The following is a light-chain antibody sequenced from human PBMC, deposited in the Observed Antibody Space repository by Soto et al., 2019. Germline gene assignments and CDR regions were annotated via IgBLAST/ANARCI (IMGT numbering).Light chain of an antibody. CDR2: GAS. CDR3: LQHNSYPHGLT. Sequence: EIVLTQSPGTLSLSPGERATLSYRASQSVSNNYLAWYQQKPGQAPRLLIYGASNRATGIPDRFSGSGSGTDFTLTISRLEPEDFATYYCLQHNSYPHGLTFGGGTKV. V-gene: IGKV3-20*01. J-gene: IGKJ4*01. CDR1: QSVSNNY.